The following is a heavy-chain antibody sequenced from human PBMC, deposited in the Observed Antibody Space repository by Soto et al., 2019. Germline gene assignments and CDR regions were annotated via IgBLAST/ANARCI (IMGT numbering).Heavy chain of an antibody. Sequence: QVQLQESGPGLVKPWGTLSLTCAVSGVSISAGNLWSWVRQPPGKGLEWIGEVFPDGSTNYNPSLKSRVSMSVDKSQNPCSLTLTSVKAADTTVYYCARLLSGNKELFDPWGQGTLVTVSS. CDR2: VFPDGST. CDR3: ARLLSGNKELFDP. V-gene: IGHV4-4*02. D-gene: IGHD3-10*01. J-gene: IGHJ5*02. CDR1: GVSISAGNL.